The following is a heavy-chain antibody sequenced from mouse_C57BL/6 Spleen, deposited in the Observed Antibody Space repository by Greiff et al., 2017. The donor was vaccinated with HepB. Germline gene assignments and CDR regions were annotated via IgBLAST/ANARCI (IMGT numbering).Heavy chain of an antibody. D-gene: IGHD2-3*01. V-gene: IGHV5-6*01. CDR2: ISSGGSYT. CDR1: GFTFSSYG. J-gene: IGHJ2*01. Sequence: EVQRVESGGDLVKPGGSLKLSCAASGFTFSSYGMSWVRQTPDKRLEWVATISSGGSYTYYPDSVKGRFTISRDNAKNTLYLQMSSLKSEDTAMYYCARQDGYYAVDYWGQGTTLTVSS. CDR3: ARQDGYYAVDY.